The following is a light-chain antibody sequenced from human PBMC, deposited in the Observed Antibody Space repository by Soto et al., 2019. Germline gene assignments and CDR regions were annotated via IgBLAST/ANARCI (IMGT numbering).Light chain of an antibody. V-gene: IGKV3-20*01. Sequence: EIVLTQSPGTLYLSPGERATLSCRASQSVSSNSLAWYQQKPGQAPRLLIYGISTRATGIPDRFSGSGSGTDFTLTISSLEPEDFAIYCWQQYGSTPWPFGQGTGVEIK. CDR1: QSVSSNS. CDR2: GIS. J-gene: IGKJ1*01. CDR3: QQYGSTPWP.